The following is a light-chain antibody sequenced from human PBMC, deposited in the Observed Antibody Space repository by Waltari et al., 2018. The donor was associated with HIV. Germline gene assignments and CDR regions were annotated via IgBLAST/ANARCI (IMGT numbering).Light chain of an antibody. CDR2: EVN. J-gene: IGLJ1*01. CDR1: SSDVGRYNL. V-gene: IGLV2-23*02. CDR3: CSHAGSSIYFV. Sequence: QSALTQPAPVSWPPGQPITISCPGTSSDVGRYNLGPWYQQHPGKAPKVMIYEVNKRPSGVSNRFSGSKSGNTASLTISGLQAEDEAEYYCCSHAGSSIYFVFGTGTKVTVL.